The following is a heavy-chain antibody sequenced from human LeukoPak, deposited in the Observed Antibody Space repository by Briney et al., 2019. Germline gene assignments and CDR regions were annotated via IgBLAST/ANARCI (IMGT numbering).Heavy chain of an antibody. CDR3: AKDKALGYCSAGSCSYLDY. CDR2: IRGDGGNT. D-gene: IGHD2-15*01. Sequence: GGSLRLSCAASGFTFDDYAIHCVRQAPGKGLEWASLIRGDGGNTYYADSVKGRFTLSRDNSKNSLYLQMNSLRSEDTAFYYCAKDKALGYCSAGSCSYLDYWGQGTLVTVSS. V-gene: IGHV3-43*02. CDR1: GFTFDDYA. J-gene: IGHJ4*02.